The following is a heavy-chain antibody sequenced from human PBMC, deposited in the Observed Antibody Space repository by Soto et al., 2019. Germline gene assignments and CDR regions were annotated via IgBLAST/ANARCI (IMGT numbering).Heavy chain of an antibody. D-gene: IGHD2-15*01. Sequence: SETLSLTCAVYGGSFSGYYWSWIRQPPGKGLEWIGEINHSGSTNYNPSLKSRVTISVDTSKNQFSLKLSSVTAADTAVYYCAGGRIVVVVAATRDEGNWFDPWGQGTLVTVSS. J-gene: IGHJ5*02. CDR2: INHSGST. V-gene: IGHV4-34*01. CDR3: AGGRIVVVVAATRDEGNWFDP. CDR1: GGSFSGYY.